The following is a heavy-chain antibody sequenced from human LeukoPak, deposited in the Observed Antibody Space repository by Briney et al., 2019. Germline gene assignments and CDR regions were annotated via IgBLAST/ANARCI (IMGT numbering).Heavy chain of an antibody. CDR1: GYTFTSYY. CDR3: ARHQNLYKYFDY. V-gene: IGHV1-46*03. J-gene: IGHJ4*02. Sequence: ASVKVSCKASGYTFTSYYMHWVPQAPGQGLEGMGITNPSGGSTSYAQKFQGRVTMTRDTSTSTVYMELSSLRSEDTAVYCCARHQNLYKYFDYWGQGTMVTVSS. CDR2: TNPSGGST. D-gene: IGHD1-14*01.